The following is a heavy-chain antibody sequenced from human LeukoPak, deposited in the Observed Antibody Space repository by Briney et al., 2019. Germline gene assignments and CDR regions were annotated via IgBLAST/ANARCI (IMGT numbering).Heavy chain of an antibody. CDR2: ISSSSTYI. CDR3: ARDPWTNYGDYVRFDY. Sequence: GGSLRLSCAVSGFTFSYYNMNWVRQAPGKGLEWVSSISSSSTYIYYADSVKGRFTISRDNAKNSLYLEMNSLRAEDTAVYYCARDPWTNYGDYVRFDYWGQGTLVTVSS. D-gene: IGHD4-17*01. CDR1: GFTFSYYN. J-gene: IGHJ4*02. V-gene: IGHV3-21*01.